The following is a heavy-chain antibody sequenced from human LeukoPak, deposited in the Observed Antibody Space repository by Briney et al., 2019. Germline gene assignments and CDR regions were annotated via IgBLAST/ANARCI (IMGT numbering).Heavy chain of an antibody. CDR1: EFTFTNYT. Sequence: GGSLRLSCAASEFTFTNYTMNWVRQAPGKGLEWVSSISSSSSYIYYADSVKGRFTISRDNAKNSLYLQMNSLRAEDTAAYYCARDGSPHYDFWSGYYTGDYYYYGMDVWGQGTRSPSP. J-gene: IGHJ6*02. CDR2: ISSSSSYI. CDR3: ARDGSPHYDFWSGYYTGDYYYYGMDV. V-gene: IGHV3-21*01. D-gene: IGHD3-3*01.